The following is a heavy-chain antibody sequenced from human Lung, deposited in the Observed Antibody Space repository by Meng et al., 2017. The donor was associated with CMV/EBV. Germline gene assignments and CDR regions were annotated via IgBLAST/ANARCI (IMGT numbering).Heavy chain of an antibody. CDR1: GYTFTRYP. Sequence: QVQLVQAGSKWKKPGALWKVSCKSPGYTFTRYPMNWVRQAPGQGIEWMGWISTNTGNPTYAQGFTGRFVFSVDTSVSTAYLQISSLKAEDTAVYYCGTLKYTSGFYGPAYWGQGALVTVSS. D-gene: IGHD6-19*01. J-gene: IGHJ4*02. V-gene: IGHV7-4-1*02. CDR2: ISTNTGNP. CDR3: GTLKYTSGFYGPAY.